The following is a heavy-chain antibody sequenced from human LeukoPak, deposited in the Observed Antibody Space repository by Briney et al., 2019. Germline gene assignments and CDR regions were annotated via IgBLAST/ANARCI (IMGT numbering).Heavy chain of an antibody. V-gene: IGHV3-72*01. CDR3: ARGRLATNY. CDR2: SRTKANSFST. Sequence: GGSLRLSCAASGFTFSDHYMDWVRQAPGKGLEWVGRSRTKANSFSTEYAASVQGRFTISRDDSQNSLYLQMNSLKTEDTAVYYCARGRLATNYWGQGTLVTVSS. D-gene: IGHD5-12*01. CDR1: GFTFSDHY. J-gene: IGHJ4*02.